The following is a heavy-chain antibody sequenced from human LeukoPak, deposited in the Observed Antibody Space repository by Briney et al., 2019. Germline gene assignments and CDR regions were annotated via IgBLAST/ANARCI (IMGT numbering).Heavy chain of an antibody. CDR3: ARLVRIAAAGNYYYYGMDV. Sequence: ASVKVSCKASGYTFTNYGISWVRQAPGQGLEWMGWISAYNGNTNYAHQLQGRVTMTTDASTRTAYMELRSLRSDDTAVYYCARLVRIAAAGNYYYYGMDVWGQGTTVTVSS. D-gene: IGHD6-13*01. CDR2: ISAYNGNT. CDR1: GYTFTNYG. V-gene: IGHV1-18*01. J-gene: IGHJ6*02.